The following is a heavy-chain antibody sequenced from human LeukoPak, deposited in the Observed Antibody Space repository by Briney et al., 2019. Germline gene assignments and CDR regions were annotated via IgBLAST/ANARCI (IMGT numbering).Heavy chain of an antibody. CDR1: GYTLSIYY. CDR2: INPSGGST. V-gene: IGHV1-46*01. D-gene: IGHD3-9*01. J-gene: IGHJ4*02. CDR3: ARGASYVILTGYSYFDY. Sequence: ASVKVSCKASGYTLSIYYMHWVRQAPGQGLEWMGIINPSGGSTSYAQKFQGRVTMTTDTSTSTAYMELRSLRSDDTAVYYCARGASYVILTGYSYFDYWGQGTLVTVSS.